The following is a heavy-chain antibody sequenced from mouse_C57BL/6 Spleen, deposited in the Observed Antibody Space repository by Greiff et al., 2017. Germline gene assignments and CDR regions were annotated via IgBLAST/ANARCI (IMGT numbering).Heavy chain of an antibody. Sequence: EVKLQESGAELVRPGASVKLSCTASGFNIKDYYMHWVKQRPEQGLEWIGRIDPEDGDTEYAPKFQGKDTMTADTSSNTAYLQLSSLTSEDTAVYYCTTSYDYDVSDYWGQGTTLTVSS. CDR3: TTSYDYDVSDY. J-gene: IGHJ2*01. CDR1: GFNIKDYY. D-gene: IGHD2-4*01. CDR2: IDPEDGDT. V-gene: IGHV14-1*01.